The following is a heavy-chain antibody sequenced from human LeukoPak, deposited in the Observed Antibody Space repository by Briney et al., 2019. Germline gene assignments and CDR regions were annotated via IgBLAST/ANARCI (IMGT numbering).Heavy chain of an antibody. CDR2: INAGNGNT. CDR1: GYTFTSYA. Sequence: ASVKVSCKASGYTFTSYAMHWVRRAPGQRLEWMGWINAGNGNTKYSQEFQGRVTITRDTSASTAYMELSSLRSEDMAVYYCARGPNYYGSGNYMDVWGKGTTVTVSS. CDR3: ARGPNYYGSGNYMDV. V-gene: IGHV1-3*03. J-gene: IGHJ6*03. D-gene: IGHD3-10*01.